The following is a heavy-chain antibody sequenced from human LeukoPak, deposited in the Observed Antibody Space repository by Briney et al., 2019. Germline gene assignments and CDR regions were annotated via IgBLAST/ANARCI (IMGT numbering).Heavy chain of an antibody. CDR3: ARDFREAEYGVSQIGY. J-gene: IGHJ4*02. CDR1: GYTFTSYY. D-gene: IGHD4-17*01. Sequence: ASVKVSCKASGYTFTSYYMHWVRQAPGQGLEWMGWINPNSGGTNYAQKFQGWVTMTRDTSISTAYMELSRLRSDDTAVYYCARDFREAEYGVSQIGYWGQGTLVTVSS. V-gene: IGHV1-2*04. CDR2: INPNSGGT.